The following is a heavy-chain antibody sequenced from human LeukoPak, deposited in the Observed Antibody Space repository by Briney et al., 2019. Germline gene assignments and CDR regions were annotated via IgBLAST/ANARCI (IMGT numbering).Heavy chain of an antibody. CDR2: IYYSGST. D-gene: IGHD3-22*01. V-gene: IGHV4-39*01. CDR1: GGSISSYY. Sequence: PSETLSLTCTVSGGSISSYYWGWIRQPPGKGLEWIGSIYYSGSTYYNPSLKSRVTISVDTSKNQFSLKLSSVTAADTAVYYCARHEDQSYYYDSSGPGENAFDIWGQGTMVTVSS. CDR3: ARHEDQSYYYDSSGPGENAFDI. J-gene: IGHJ3*02.